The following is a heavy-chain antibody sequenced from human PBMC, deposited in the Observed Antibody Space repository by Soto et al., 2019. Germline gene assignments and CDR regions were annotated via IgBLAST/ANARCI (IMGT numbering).Heavy chain of an antibody. D-gene: IGHD2-15*01. CDR3: TRGVRYCSGGSCLYGMDV. V-gene: IGHV3-73*01. CDR1: GFTFSGSA. CDR2: IRSKANSYAT. J-gene: IGHJ6*02. Sequence: GGSLRLSCAASGFTFSGSAMHWVRQASGKGLEWVGRIRSKANSYATAYAASVKGRFTISRDDSKNTAYLQMNSLKTEDTAVYYCTRGVRYCSGGSCLYGMDVWGQGTTVTVSS.